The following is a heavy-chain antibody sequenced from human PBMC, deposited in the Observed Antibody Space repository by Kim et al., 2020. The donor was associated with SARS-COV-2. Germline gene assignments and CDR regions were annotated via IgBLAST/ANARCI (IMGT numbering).Heavy chain of an antibody. CDR3: ARYYYDSSGYSGGVLDY. CDR1: GGSMSSGGYY. D-gene: IGHD3-22*01. CDR2: IYYSGST. V-gene: IGHV4-31*03. J-gene: IGHJ4*02. Sequence: SETLSLTCTVSGGSMSSGGYYWSWIRQHPGKGLEWIGYIYYSGSTYYNPSLKSRVTISVDTSKNQFSLKLSSVTAADTAVYYCARYYYDSSGYSGGVLDYWGQGTLVTVSS.